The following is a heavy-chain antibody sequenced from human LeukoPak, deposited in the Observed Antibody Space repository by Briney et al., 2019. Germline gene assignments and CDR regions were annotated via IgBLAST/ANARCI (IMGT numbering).Heavy chain of an antibody. J-gene: IGHJ4*02. V-gene: IGHV3-74*01. CDR3: ASSITAAGSFDY. D-gene: IGHD6-13*01. CDR1: GFTFTTYW. CDR2: INSGGSIT. Sequence: GGSLRLSCAASGFTFTTYWMHWVRQAPGKGLVWVSHINSGGSITSYADSVKGRFTISRDNSKNTLFLQMNSLRAEDTAVYYCASSITAAGSFDYWGQGTLVTVSS.